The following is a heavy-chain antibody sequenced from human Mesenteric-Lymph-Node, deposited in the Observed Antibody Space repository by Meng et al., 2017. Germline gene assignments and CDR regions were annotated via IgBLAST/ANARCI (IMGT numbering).Heavy chain of an antibody. CDR3: ARGKGYNWNYDGTRYGMDV. D-gene: IGHD1-7*01. CDR2: IIPIFGTA. V-gene: IGHV1-69*06. Sequence: SVKVSCKASGGTFSSYAISWVRQAPGQGLEWMGGIIPIFGTANYAQKFQGRVTITADKSTSTAYMELSSLRSEDTAVYYCARGKGYNWNYDGTRYGMDVWGQGTTVTVSS. J-gene: IGHJ6*02. CDR1: GGTFSSYA.